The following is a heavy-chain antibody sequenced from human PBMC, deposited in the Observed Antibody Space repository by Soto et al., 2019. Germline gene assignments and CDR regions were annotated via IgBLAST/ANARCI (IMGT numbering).Heavy chain of an antibody. J-gene: IGHJ5*02. CDR2: ISAYNGNT. CDR3: ARLYSSGWSADP. D-gene: IGHD6-19*01. Sequence: GGSVKVSFKASGYTFTSYGISWVRQAPGQGLEWMGWISAYNGNTNYAQKLQGRVTMTTDTSTSTAYMELRSLRYDDTAVYYCARLYSSGWSADPWGQGTLVPVPS. V-gene: IGHV1-18*01. CDR1: GYTFTSYG.